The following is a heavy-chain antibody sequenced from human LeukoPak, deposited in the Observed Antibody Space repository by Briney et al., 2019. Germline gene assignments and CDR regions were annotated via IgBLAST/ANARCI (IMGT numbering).Heavy chain of an antibody. D-gene: IGHD2-2*01. CDR3: ARSVPAATGPGYFDY. CDR2: INHSGST. Sequence: PSETLSLTCAVYGGSFSGYYWSWIRQPPGKGLEWIGEINHSGSTNYNPSLKSRVTISVDTSQNQFSLKLSSVTAADTAVYYCARSVPAATGPGYFDYWGQGTLVAVSS. CDR1: GGSFSGYY. V-gene: IGHV4-34*01. J-gene: IGHJ4*02.